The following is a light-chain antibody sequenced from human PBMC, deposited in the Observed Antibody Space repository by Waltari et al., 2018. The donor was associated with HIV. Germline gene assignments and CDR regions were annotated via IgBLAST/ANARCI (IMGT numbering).Light chain of an antibody. Sequence: QSVLPQPPSASGTPGQRVTISCSASSSNIGSKYLFCYQQLPGTAPKLLIYRNYQRPSGVPDRFSGSKSGTSASLAISGLRSEDEADYYCAAWDDSLSGRGVFGGGTKLTVL. CDR3: AAWDDSLSGRGV. CDR2: RNY. CDR1: SSNIGSKY. V-gene: IGLV1-47*01. J-gene: IGLJ2*01.